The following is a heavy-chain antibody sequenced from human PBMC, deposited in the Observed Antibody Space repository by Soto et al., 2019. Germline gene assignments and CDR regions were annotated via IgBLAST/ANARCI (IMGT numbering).Heavy chain of an antibody. J-gene: IGHJ4*02. Sequence: LSLTCDGRSLSGYYWSWLRQSPGVGLEWIGEIHHTGSTNYNPSLKSRVTISADMSKNQLFLKLISVTAADTAVYYCARGTRSTLMTMAHFLYWGQGTLVTVSS. CDR3: ARGTRSTLMTMAHFLY. CDR2: IHHTGST. CDR1: GRSLSGYY. V-gene: IGHV4-34*01. D-gene: IGHD3-3*02.